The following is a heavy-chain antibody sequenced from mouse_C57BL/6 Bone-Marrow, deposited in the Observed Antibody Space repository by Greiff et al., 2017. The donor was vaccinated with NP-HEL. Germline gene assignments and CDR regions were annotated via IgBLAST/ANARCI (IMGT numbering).Heavy chain of an antibody. J-gene: IGHJ3*01. D-gene: IGHD2-4*01. CDR1: GYTFTSYG. V-gene: IGHV1-81*01. CDR3: ANFYCDYDGPFAY. CDR2: IYPRSGNT. Sequence: VQLQQSGAELARPGASVKLSCKASGYTFTSYGISWVKQRTGQGLEWIGEIYPRSGNTYYNEKFKGKATLTADKSSSTAYMELRRLTSEDSAVYFCANFYCDYDGPFAYWGQGTLVTVSA.